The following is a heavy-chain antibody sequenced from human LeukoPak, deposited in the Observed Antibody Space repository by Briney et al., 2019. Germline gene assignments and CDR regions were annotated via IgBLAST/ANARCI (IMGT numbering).Heavy chain of an antibody. D-gene: IGHD6-19*01. V-gene: IGHV4-34*01. Sequence: SETLSLTCAVYGGSFSGYYWSWIRQPPGQGLEWIGEVNHSGSTNYNPSLKSRVTISVDTSKNQFPLKLSSVTAADTAVYYCARGFGWYAYYWGQGTLVTVSS. CDR1: GGSFSGYY. CDR2: VNHSGST. CDR3: ARGFGWYAYY. J-gene: IGHJ4*02.